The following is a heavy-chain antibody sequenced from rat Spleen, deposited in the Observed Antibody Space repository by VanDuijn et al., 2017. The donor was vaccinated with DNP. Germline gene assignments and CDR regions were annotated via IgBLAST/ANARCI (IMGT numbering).Heavy chain of an antibody. CDR3: ARRPPGYSRGWFGY. Sequence: EVQLVESGGGLVQPGRSLKLSCAASGFTFSDYYLAWVRQAPKQGLKWVATIRSGGTRTYYSASVKGRFTISRDDAKSSLYLQMNSLKSEDTATYFCARRPPGYSRGWFGYWGQGTLVTVSS. V-gene: IGHV5-7*01. D-gene: IGHD1-4*01. CDR1: GFTFSDYY. CDR2: IRSGGTRT. J-gene: IGHJ3*01.